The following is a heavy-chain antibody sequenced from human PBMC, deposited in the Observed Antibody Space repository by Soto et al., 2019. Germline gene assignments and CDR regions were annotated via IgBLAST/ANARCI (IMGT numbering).Heavy chain of an antibody. CDR3: ARESDCSGGSCYYWFDP. J-gene: IGHJ5*02. CDR1: GGTFSSYT. V-gene: IGHV1-69*04. CDR2: IIPILGIA. D-gene: IGHD2-15*01. Sequence: GASVKVSCKASGGTFSSYTISWVRQAPGQGFEWMGRIIPILGIANYAQKFQGRVTITADKSTSTAYMELSSLRSEDTAVYYCARESDCSGGSCYYWFDPWGQGTLVTVSS.